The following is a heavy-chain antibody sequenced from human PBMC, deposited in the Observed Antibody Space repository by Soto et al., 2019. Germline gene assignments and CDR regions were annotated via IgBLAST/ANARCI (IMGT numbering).Heavy chain of an antibody. Sequence: QVQLVQSGAELKKPGSSVNISCKASGGIFSNYAINWVRQAPGQGLEWMGGAIPILGITNYAQKLKGRVTVTAEESTRTAYMELSGFTSDDTAVDYGAKGHVGVEVIYYYGLDVWGQGTTVTVYS. CDR2: AIPILGIT. CDR3: AKGHVGVEVIYYYGLDV. V-gene: IGHV1-69*01. D-gene: IGHD3-3*01. J-gene: IGHJ6*02. CDR1: GGIFSNYA.